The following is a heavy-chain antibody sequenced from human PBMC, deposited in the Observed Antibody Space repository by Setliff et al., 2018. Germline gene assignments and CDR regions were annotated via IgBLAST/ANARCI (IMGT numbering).Heavy chain of an antibody. V-gene: IGHV4-4*02. D-gene: IGHD4-17*01. CDR3: ARAPPSVPYGDYGPRQYFDL. J-gene: IGHJ2*01. CDR1: GDSISSGNW. Sequence: SETLSLTCAVSGDSISSGNWWSWVRQPPEKGLEWIGEINHSGDTNYNPSLKSRVTISVDKSTNQFSLKLNSVTAADTAVYYCARAPPSVPYGDYGPRQYFDLWGRGSLVTVSS. CDR2: INHSGDT.